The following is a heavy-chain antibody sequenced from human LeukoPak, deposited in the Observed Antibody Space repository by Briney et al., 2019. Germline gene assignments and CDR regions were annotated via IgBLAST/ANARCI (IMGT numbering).Heavy chain of an antibody. J-gene: IGHJ4*02. V-gene: IGHV3-48*04. Sequence: PGGSLRLSCAASGFTFNSFGMSWVRQAPGKGLEWLSYISSSSSTIYYADSVRGRFTISRDNAKNSLYLQINSLRADDTAVNYCARSHQRVGIEDYWGQGTLVTVSS. CDR2: ISSSSSTI. D-gene: IGHD1-26*01. CDR1: GFTFNSFG. CDR3: ARSHQRVGIEDY.